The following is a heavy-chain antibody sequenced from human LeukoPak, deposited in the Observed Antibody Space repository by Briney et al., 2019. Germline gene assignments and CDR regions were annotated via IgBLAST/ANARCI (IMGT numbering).Heavy chain of an antibody. D-gene: IGHD2-2*01. CDR2: ISGSGGST. V-gene: IGHV3-23*01. CDR1: GFTFSSYA. CDR3: AKKYCSSTSCYLQH. Sequence: GGSLRLSCAASGFTFSSYAMSWVRQAPGKGLEWVSAISGSGGSTYYADPVKGRFTISRDNSKNTLYLQMNSLRAEDTAVYYCAKKYCSSTSCYLQHWGQGTLVTVSS. J-gene: IGHJ1*01.